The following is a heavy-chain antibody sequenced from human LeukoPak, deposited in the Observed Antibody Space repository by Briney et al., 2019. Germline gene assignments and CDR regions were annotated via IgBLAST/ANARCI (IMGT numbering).Heavy chain of an antibody. CDR1: GYTFIGHH. D-gene: IGHD6-19*01. J-gene: IGHJ4*02. V-gene: IGHV1-2*02. CDR3: ARTYSSAWYEGIDY. CDR2: INPNSGGT. Sequence: ASVKVSCKASGYTFIGHHIHWVRQAPGQGFEWMGWINPNSGGTNYAQKFQGRVTMTRDTSISTAYMELCRLRSDDTAVYYCARTYSSAWYEGIDYWGQGTLVTVSS.